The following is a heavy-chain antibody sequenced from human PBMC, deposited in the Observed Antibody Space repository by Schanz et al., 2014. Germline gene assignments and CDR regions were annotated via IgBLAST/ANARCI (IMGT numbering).Heavy chain of an antibody. CDR3: AREQIMAAAGLVDY. V-gene: IGHV3-11*05. D-gene: IGHD6-13*01. Sequence: QVQLVESGGGLVKPGGSLRLSCAASGFTFSDYYMSWIRQAPGKGLEWVSYISGTTTYTNYADSVKGRFTISRDNAKSALYLQMNSLRAEDTAVYDCAREQIMAAAGLVDYWGHGTLVTVSS. CDR1: GFTFSDYY. J-gene: IGHJ4*01. CDR2: ISGTTTYT.